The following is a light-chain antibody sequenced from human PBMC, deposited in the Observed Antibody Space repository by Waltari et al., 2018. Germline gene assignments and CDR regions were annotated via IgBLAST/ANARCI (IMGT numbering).Light chain of an antibody. J-gene: IGKJ4*01. CDR2: GIS. CDR3: QQSDSLPLT. V-gene: IGKV1-39*01. CDR1: QTISRY. Sequence: DIQMTQSPSSLSASVGDRVTITCRASQTISRYLNWYQQKPGNAPKLLISGISSLQSGVPSRFSGSGSGTDFTLTISSLQPEDFATYYCQQSDSLPLTFGGGTKVDIK.